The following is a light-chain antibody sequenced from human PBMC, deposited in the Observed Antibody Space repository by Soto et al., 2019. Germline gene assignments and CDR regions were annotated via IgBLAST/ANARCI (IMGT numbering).Light chain of an antibody. CDR1: QGIRKD. CDR2: AAS. V-gene: IGKV1-6*01. CDR3: LQDYSRPYP. Sequence: AIQMTQSPSSLSASVRTRATITCRTSQGIRKDLGWYQQKPGRAPRLLIFAASTLQNGVLSRFSGSGSGTVFTLTISSLQPEDVATYYCLQDYSRPYPFGQGTKVDIK. J-gene: IGKJ2*01.